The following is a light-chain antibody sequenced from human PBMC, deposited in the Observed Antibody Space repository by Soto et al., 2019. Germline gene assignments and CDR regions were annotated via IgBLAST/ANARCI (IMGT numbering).Light chain of an antibody. V-gene: IGKV3-20*01. J-gene: IGKJ5*01. CDR2: GAF. Sequence: EIVMTQSPDTLSLSPGERATLSCRASQTVSSNYLAWCQQRPGQAPRLLIYGAFTRAAGIPDRFSGSGSGTDFTLTITRLEPEDSAVYFCQQYTGPPTTFGQGTRLENK. CDR1: QTVSSNY. CDR3: QQYTGPPTT.